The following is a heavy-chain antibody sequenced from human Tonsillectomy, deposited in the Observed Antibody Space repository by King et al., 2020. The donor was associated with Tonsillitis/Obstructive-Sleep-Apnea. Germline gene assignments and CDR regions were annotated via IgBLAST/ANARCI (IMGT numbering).Heavy chain of an antibody. V-gene: IGHV2-26*01. CDR1: GVSLTNARLG. J-gene: IGHJ3*01. CDR2: SCSNDEK. Sequence: TLKESGPVLVKPTETLTLTCTVSGVSLTNARLGVSWIRQPPRKALGWLSHSCSNDEKYYSPPLKSRPTISKDTSKSQVVLTMTNMDPVDTATYYCARILLVVSKGAFDFWGQGTMVTVSS. D-gene: IGHD3-22*01. CDR3: ARILLVVSKGAFDF.